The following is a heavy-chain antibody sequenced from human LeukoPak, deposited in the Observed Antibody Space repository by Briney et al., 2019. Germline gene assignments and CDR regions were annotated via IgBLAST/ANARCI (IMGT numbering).Heavy chain of an antibody. CDR1: GYTFTGYY. D-gene: IGHD3-10*01. J-gene: IGHJ4*02. V-gene: IGHV1-2*02. CDR2: INPNSGGT. CDR3: ARDSNYYGSGLHDY. Sequence: ASVKVSCKASGYTFTGYYMHWVRQAPGQGLEWMGWINPNSGGTNYAQKFQGRVTMTRDTSISTAYMELSRLRSDDTAVYYCARDSNYYGSGLHDYWGQGTLVTVSS.